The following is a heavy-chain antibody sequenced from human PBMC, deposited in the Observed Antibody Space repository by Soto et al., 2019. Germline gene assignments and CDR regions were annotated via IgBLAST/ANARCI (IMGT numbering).Heavy chain of an antibody. D-gene: IGHD3-16*01. CDR2: ISAYNGNT. J-gene: IGHJ4*02. CDR3: AIDWKRYNRDLYAY. V-gene: IGHV1-18*04. CDR1: GYTFTSYG. Sequence: ASVKVSCKASGYTFTSYGISWVRQAPGQGLEWMGWISAYNGNTNYAQKLQGRVTMTTDTSTSTAYMELRSLRSDDTAVYYCAIDWKRYNRDLYAYRGQGTLVTVSS.